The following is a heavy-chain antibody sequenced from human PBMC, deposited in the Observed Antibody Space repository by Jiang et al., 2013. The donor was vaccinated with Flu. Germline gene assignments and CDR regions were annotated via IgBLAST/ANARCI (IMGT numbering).Heavy chain of an antibody. V-gene: IGHV1-69*01. J-gene: IGHJ6*02. CDR1: RHFSSNA. CDR3: ARINRRDGYNSYYYYGMDV. D-gene: IGHD5-24*01. CDR2: IIPIFGIV. Sequence: SGAEVKEPGYLGEGLLQGFWRHFSSNAISWVRQAPGQGLEWMGGIIPIFGIVNYAQKFQGRVTITADESTGTAYMELSSLRSEDTAVFYCARINRRDGYNSYYYYGMDVWGQGTTVTVSS.